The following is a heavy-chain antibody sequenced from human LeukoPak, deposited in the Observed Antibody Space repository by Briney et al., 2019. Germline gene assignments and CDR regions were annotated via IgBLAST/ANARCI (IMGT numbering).Heavy chain of an antibody. Sequence: SETLSLTCAVYGGSFSGYYWSWIRQPPGKGLEWIGEINHSGSTNHNPSLKSRATISVDTSKNQFSLKLSPVTAADTAVYYCTRPYYYDSSGDPDYWGQGTLVTVSS. D-gene: IGHD3-22*01. J-gene: IGHJ4*02. CDR1: GGSFSGYY. CDR2: INHSGST. CDR3: TRPYYYDSSGDPDY. V-gene: IGHV4-34*04.